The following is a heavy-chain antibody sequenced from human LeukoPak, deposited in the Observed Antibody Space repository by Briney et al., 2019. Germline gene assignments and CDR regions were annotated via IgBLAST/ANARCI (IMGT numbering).Heavy chain of an antibody. CDR1: GYTFTGYY. CDR2: INPNSGGT. D-gene: IGHD2-2*01. CDR3: ARGHENIVVVPAAMTV. V-gene: IGHV1-2*02. Sequence: ASVKVSCKASGYTFTGYYMHWVRQAPGQGLEWMGWINPNSGGTNYAQKFQGRVTMTRDTSISTAYMELSRLRSDDTAVYYCARGHENIVVVPAAMTVWGKGTTVTVSS. J-gene: IGHJ6*04.